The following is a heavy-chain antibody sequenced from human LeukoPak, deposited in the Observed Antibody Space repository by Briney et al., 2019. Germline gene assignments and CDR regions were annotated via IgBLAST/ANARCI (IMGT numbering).Heavy chain of an antibody. J-gene: IGHJ4*02. CDR2: ISSSSSYI. D-gene: IGHD1/OR15-1a*01. V-gene: IGHV3-21*01. CDR3: ARGNGNKRYFDY. CDR1: GFTFSSYS. Sequence: GGSLRLSCAASGFTFSSYSMNWVRQAPGKGLEWVSSISSSSSYIYYADSVKGRFTISRDNAKNSLYLQMNSLRAEDTAVYYCARGNGNKRYFDYWGQGTLVTVSS.